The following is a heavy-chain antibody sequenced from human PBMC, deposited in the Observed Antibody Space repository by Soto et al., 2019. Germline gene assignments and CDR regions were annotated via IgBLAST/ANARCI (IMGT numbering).Heavy chain of an antibody. CDR1: GYTFTTYG. D-gene: IGHD1-26*01. Sequence: ASVKVSCKASGYTFTTYGVHWVRQAPEQGLEWMGWINTANGHTIYSQRFQGRVTIARDTSASTAYLEVTSLRSEDTAVYYCARVGGLEYWGQGTPVTVSS. CDR3: ARVGGLEY. J-gene: IGHJ4*02. CDR2: INTANGHT. V-gene: IGHV1-3*04.